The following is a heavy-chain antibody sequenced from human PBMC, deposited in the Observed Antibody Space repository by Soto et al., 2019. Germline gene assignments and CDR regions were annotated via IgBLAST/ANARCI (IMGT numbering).Heavy chain of an antibody. CDR2: INAGNGNT. Sequence: QVQLVQSGAEEKKPGASVKVSCKASEYTFTNYALHWVRQAPGQRLEWMGWINAGNGNTKYSQKFQGRVTIARDTSASTAYMELSSLRSEDTAVYYCARDILFDYWGQGTLVTVSS. CDR1: EYTFTNYA. D-gene: IGHD2-15*01. V-gene: IGHV1-3*05. CDR3: ARDILFDY. J-gene: IGHJ4*02.